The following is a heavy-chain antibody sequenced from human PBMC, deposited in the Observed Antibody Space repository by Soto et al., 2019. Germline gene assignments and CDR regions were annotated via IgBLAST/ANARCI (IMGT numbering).Heavy chain of an antibody. CDR3: ARSSAPGLFDY. V-gene: IGHV3-66*01. Sequence: GSLRLSCAASGFTVSLNYMSWVRQAPGKGLEWVSVIYNGGSTDYADSVRGRFSISRDSSKNTLYLQMNSLRAEDTAVYYCARSSAPGLFDYWGQGTLVTVSS. D-gene: IGHD1-1*01. CDR2: IYNGGST. J-gene: IGHJ4*02. CDR1: GFTVSLNY.